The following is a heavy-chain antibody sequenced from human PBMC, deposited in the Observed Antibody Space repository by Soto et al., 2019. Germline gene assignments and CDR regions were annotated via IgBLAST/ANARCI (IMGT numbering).Heavy chain of an antibody. CDR3: ARGGSGSYYNRIYYYYGMDV. J-gene: IGHJ6*02. CDR2: ISYDGSNK. CDR1: GFTFSSYA. Sequence: QVQLVESGGGVVQPGRSLRLSCAASGFTFSSYAMHWVRQAPGKGLEWVAVISYDGSNKYYADSVKGRFTISRDNSKNTLYLQMNSLRAEDTAVYYCARGGSGSYYNRIYYYYGMDVWGQGTTVTVSS. V-gene: IGHV3-30-3*01. D-gene: IGHD3-10*01.